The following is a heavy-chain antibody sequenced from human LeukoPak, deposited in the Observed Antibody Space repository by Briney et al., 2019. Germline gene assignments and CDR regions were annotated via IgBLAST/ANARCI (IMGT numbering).Heavy chain of an antibody. CDR1: GFTFSGYW. V-gene: IGHV3-7*05. Sequence: PAGSLRLSRAASGFTFSGYWMNWVRQAPGKGLEWVANIKEDGREKYYVDSVKGRFAIYRDNAESSLYLQMNSLRAEDTAVYYCANSAAYYYDGSGFDYWGQGTLVTVSS. D-gene: IGHD3-22*01. CDR2: IKEDGREK. J-gene: IGHJ4*02. CDR3: ANSAAYYYDGSGFDY.